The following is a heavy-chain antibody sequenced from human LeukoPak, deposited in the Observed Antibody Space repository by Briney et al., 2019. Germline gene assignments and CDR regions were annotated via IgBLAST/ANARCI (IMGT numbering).Heavy chain of an antibody. D-gene: IGHD4-17*01. J-gene: IGHJ4*02. Sequence: SETLSLTCTVSGGSVSSGSYYWSWIRQRPGKGLEWIGYIYYSGSTYHNPSLKNRVTISVDTSKNQFSLKLSSVTAADTAVYYCARFDYGDGRFDYWGQGTLVTVSS. CDR2: IYYSGST. V-gene: IGHV4-31*03. CDR3: ARFDYGDGRFDY. CDR1: GGSVSSGSYY.